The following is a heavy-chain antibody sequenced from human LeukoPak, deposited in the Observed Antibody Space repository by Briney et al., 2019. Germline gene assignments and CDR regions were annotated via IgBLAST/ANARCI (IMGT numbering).Heavy chain of an antibody. CDR1: GGSFSDYY. D-gene: IGHD5-12*01. CDR3: ARSPTSCVSATCPVAYSGYDLDY. J-gene: IGHJ4*02. Sequence: SDTLSLTCAVYGGSFSDYYWTWIRQPPGKGLEWIGEVNHTVFTNYNPSIKSRVTLSVDTLKNQFSLKVNSVTAADTAVYYCARSPTSCVSATCPVAYSGYDLDYWRRGMLVTVSS. V-gene: IGHV4-34*01. CDR2: VNHTVFT.